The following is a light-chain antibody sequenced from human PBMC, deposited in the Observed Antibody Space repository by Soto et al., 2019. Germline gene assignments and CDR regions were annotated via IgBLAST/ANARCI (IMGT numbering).Light chain of an antibody. J-gene: IGKJ5*01. CDR1: QSVSNNY. CDR2: GAS. V-gene: IGKV3-20*01. Sequence: ISLKQSPGTVSVSQMEIATLSFMVSQSVSNNYLAWYQQKPGQAPRLLIYGASNRATGIPDRFSGSVSGTDFTLTISRLEPEDFAVYYCQLYGVSSPRITFGQGTRLEIK. CDR3: QLYGVSSPRIT.